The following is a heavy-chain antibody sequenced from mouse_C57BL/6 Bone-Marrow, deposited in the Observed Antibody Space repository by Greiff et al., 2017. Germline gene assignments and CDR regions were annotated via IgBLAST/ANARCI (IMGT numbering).Heavy chain of an antibody. CDR1: GYTFTSYW. Sequence: QVQLQQPGAELVRPGTSVKLSCKASGYTFTSYWMHWVKQRPGQGLEWIGVIDPSDSYTNYNQKFKGKATLTVDTSSSTAYMQLSSLTSEDSAVYYCARDGWENAMDYWGQGTSVTVSS. CDR3: ARDGWENAMDY. J-gene: IGHJ4*01. CDR2: IDPSDSYT. V-gene: IGHV1-59*01. D-gene: IGHD1-1*02.